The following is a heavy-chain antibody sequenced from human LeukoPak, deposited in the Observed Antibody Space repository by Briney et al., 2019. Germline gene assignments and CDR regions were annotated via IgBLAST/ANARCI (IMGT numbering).Heavy chain of an antibody. CDR1: GFTFSSYS. J-gene: IGHJ4*02. CDR3: ARDSSSSGWYGGDYFDY. D-gene: IGHD6-19*01. CDR2: ISSSSSSYI. V-gene: IGHV3-21*01. Sequence: GGSLRLSCAASGFTFSSYSMNWVRQAPGKGLEWVSSISSSSSSYIYYADSVKGRFTISRDNAKNSLYLQMNSLRAEDTAVYYCARDSSSSGWYGGDYFDYWGQGTLVTVSS.